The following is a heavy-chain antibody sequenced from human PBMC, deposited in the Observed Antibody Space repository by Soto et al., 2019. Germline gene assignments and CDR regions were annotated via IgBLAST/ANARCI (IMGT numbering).Heavy chain of an antibody. CDR3: ARVSTFDILTGRRLPLGWFDP. D-gene: IGHD3-9*01. CDR1: GGSISSGGYY. Sequence: SETLSLTCTVSGGSISSGGYYWSWIRQHPGKGLEWIGYIYYSGSTYYNPSLKSRVTISVDTSKNQFSLKLSSVTAADTAVYYCARVSTFDILTGRRLPLGWFDPWGQGTLVTVSS. CDR2: IYYSGST. V-gene: IGHV4-31*03. J-gene: IGHJ5*02.